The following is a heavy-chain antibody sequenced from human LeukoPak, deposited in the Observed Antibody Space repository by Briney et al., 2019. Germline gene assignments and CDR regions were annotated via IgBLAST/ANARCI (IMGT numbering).Heavy chain of an antibody. CDR1: GFTFDDYA. CDR3: AKDYTAMVRGPDY. D-gene: IGHD5-18*01. Sequence: GRSLRLSCAASGFTFDDYAMHWVRQAPGKGLEWVSGISWNSGSIGYADSVKGRFTISRDNAKNSLYLQMNSLRAEDTALCYCAKDYTAMVRGPDYWGQGTLVTVSS. J-gene: IGHJ4*02. CDR2: ISWNSGSI. V-gene: IGHV3-9*01.